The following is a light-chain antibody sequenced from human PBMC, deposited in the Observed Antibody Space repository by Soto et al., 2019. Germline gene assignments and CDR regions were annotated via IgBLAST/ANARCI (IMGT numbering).Light chain of an antibody. J-gene: IGKJ2*01. Sequence: DIVMTQSPLSLPVTPGEPASISCRSSQSLLHSNGCNFLDWYLQKPGQSPQLLIYLGSNRASGVPDRFSGSGSGTDFTLKISRVEAEDVGVYYCMQALQTHHTFGQGTKLEIK. CDR1: QSLLHSNGCNF. CDR3: MQALQTHHT. CDR2: LGS. V-gene: IGKV2-28*01.